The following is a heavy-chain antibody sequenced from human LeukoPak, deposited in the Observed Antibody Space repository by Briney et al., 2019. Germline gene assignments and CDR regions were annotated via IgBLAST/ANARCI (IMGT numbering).Heavy chain of an antibody. CDR2: FDPEDGET. Sequence: GASVKVSCKVSGYTLTELSMNWVRQAPGKGLEWMGGFDPEDGETIYAKKFQGRVTMTEDTSTDTAYMELSSLRSEDTAVYYCATPWLVRYYYYGMDVWGQGTTVTVSS. CDR1: GYTLTELS. D-gene: IGHD6-19*01. V-gene: IGHV1-24*01. J-gene: IGHJ6*02. CDR3: ATPWLVRYYYYGMDV.